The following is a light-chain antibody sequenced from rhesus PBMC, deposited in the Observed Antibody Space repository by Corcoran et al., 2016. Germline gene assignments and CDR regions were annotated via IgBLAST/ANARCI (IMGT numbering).Light chain of an antibody. Sequence: DIQMTQSPSSLSASVGDTVTITFRASQGIRNSLAWYQQKPGKAPKPLGYYASSLESGVPSRFSGSGSGTDFTLTISSLQPEGFATYYCQPHNNCPRTFGQGTKVSI. CDR3: QPHNNCPRT. CDR2: YAS. CDR1: QGIRNS. V-gene: IGKV1S16*01. J-gene: IGKJ1*01.